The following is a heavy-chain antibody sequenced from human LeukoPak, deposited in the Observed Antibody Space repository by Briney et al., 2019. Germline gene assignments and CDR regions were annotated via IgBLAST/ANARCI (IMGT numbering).Heavy chain of an antibody. V-gene: IGHV3-23*01. J-gene: IGHJ3*02. Sequence: GGSLRLSCAASGFTFSSYAMSWVRQTPGKGLEWVSAISGSGGSTYYADSVKGRFTISRDNSKNTLYLQMNSLRAEDTAVYYCAKPLNYRRWAFDIWGQGTMVTVSS. CDR2: ISGSGGST. D-gene: IGHD4-23*01. CDR3: AKPLNYRRWAFDI. CDR1: GFTFSSYA.